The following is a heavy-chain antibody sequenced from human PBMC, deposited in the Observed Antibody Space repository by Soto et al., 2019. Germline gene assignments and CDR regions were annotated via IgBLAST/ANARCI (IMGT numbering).Heavy chain of an antibody. CDR3: AIPPLRYFDWLYYFDY. D-gene: IGHD3-9*01. CDR1: GFTFSSYA. CDR2: ISGSGGST. J-gene: IGHJ4*02. V-gene: IGHV3-23*01. Sequence: GGSLRLSCAASGFTFSSYAMSWVRQAPGKGLEWVSAISGSGGSTYYADSVKGRFTISRDNSKNTLYLQMNSLRAEDTAVYYCAIPPLRYFDWLYYFDYWGQGTLVTVSS.